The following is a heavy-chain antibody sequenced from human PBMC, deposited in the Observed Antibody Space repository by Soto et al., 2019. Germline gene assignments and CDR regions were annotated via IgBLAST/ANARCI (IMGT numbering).Heavy chain of an antibody. CDR1: GGSISSSNW. V-gene: IGHV4-4*02. J-gene: IGHJ5*02. CDR3: ASTLSVYYYGSESNSWFDP. CDR2: IYHSGST. Sequence: PSETLSLTCAVSGGSISSSNWWSWVRQPPGKGLEWIGEIYHSGSTNYNPSLKSRVTISVDKSKNQFSLKLSSVTAADTAVYYCASTLSVYYYGSESNSWFDPWGQGTLVTVSS. D-gene: IGHD3-10*01.